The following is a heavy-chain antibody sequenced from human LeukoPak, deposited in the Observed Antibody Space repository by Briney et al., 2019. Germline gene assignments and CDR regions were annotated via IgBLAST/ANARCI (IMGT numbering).Heavy chain of an antibody. CDR2: IYHSGST. V-gene: IGHV4-38-2*02. CDR1: GYSISSGYY. J-gene: IGHJ5*02. Sequence: SETLSLTCTVSGYSISSGYYWGWIRQPPGKGLEWIGSIYHSGSTYYNPSLKSRVTISVDTSKNQFSLKLSSVTAADTAVYYCARDPANGPPDWFDPWGQGTLVTVSS. D-gene: IGHD2-8*01. CDR3: ARDPANGPPDWFDP.